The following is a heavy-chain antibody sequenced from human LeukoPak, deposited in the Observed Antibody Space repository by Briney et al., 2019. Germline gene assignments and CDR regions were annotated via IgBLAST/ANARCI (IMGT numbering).Heavy chain of an antibody. CDR2: IYHSGST. Sequence: SGTLSLTCAVSGGSISSSNWWSWVRQPPGKGLEWIGEIYHSGSTNYNPSLKSRVTISVDKSKNQFSLKLSSVTAADTAVYYCARGRDYVWGSYTGFDYWGQGTLVTVSS. CDR1: GGSISSSNW. V-gene: IGHV4-4*02. CDR3: ARGRDYVWGSYTGFDY. J-gene: IGHJ4*02. D-gene: IGHD3-16*01.